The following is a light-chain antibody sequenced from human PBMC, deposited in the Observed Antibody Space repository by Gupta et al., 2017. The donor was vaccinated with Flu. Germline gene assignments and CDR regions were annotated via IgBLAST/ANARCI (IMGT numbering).Light chain of an antibody. CDR2: GAS. CDR1: QSVSSSY. CDR3: QQYGSSRT. V-gene: IGKV3-20*01. J-gene: IGKJ1*01. Sequence: EIVLTQSPGTLSLSPGERATLSCRASQSVSSSYLAWYQQKPGQAPRRLIYGASRRATGIPDRFSGSGSGTDFTLNISRLEPEDFAVYYCQQYGSSRTFGEGTKVEIK.